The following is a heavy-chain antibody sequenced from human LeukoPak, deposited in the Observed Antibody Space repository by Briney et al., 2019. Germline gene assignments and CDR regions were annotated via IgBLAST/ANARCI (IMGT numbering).Heavy chain of an antibody. J-gene: IGHJ5*02. CDR3: ARNRYYYGSGSYGVPNWFDP. CDR2: INPSGGST. D-gene: IGHD3-10*01. V-gene: IGHV1-46*01. Sequence: ASVTVSCKASGYTFTSYYMHWVRQAPGQGLEWMGLINPSGGSTSYAQKFQGRVTMTRDMSTSTVYMELSSLRSEDTAVYYCARNRYYYGSGSYGVPNWFDPWGQGTLVTVSS. CDR1: GYTFTSYY.